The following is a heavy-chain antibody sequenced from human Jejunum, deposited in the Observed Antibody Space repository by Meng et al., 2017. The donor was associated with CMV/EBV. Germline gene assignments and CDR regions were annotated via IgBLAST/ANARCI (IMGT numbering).Heavy chain of an antibody. Sequence: GYTCTSYGISWVRQAPGQGLEWMGWISAYNGNTNNAQTLQGRVTMTTDTSTSTAYMELRSLRSDDTAVYYCAREAIAVAGTIGMDVWGQGTTVTVSS. CDR3: AREAIAVAGTIGMDV. D-gene: IGHD6-19*01. J-gene: IGHJ6*02. V-gene: IGHV1-18*04. CDR2: ISAYNGNT. CDR1: GYTCTSYG.